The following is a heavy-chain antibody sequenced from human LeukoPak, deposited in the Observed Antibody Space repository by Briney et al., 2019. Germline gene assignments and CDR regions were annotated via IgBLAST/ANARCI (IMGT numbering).Heavy chain of an antibody. V-gene: IGHV3-30*04. CDR2: VSYDGSDK. D-gene: IGHD3-10*01. CDR1: GFTFSNYA. J-gene: IGHJ4*02. Sequence: GGSLRLSCAASGFTFSNYAMHWVRQAPGKGLEWVTIVSYDGSDKNYADSVKGRFTISRDNSKNTLSLQMNSLRAEDTAVYYCARGNLWFGELVYWGQGTLVTVSS. CDR3: ARGNLWFGELVY.